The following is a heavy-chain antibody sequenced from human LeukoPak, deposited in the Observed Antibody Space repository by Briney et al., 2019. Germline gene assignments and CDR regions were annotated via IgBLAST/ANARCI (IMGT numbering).Heavy chain of an antibody. Sequence: GGSLRLSCAASGFTFSSYAMHWVRQAPGKGLEWVAVISYDGSNKYYADSVKGRFTISRDNSKNTLYLQMNSLRAEDTAVYYCAAHCSSTSCYPFDYWGQGTLVTVSS. CDR1: GFTFSSYA. J-gene: IGHJ4*02. CDR2: ISYDGSNK. V-gene: IGHV3-30-3*01. CDR3: AAHCSSTSCYPFDY. D-gene: IGHD2-2*01.